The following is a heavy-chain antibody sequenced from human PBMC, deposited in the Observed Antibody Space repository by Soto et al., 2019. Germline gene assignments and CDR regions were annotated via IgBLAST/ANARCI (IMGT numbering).Heavy chain of an antibody. CDR3: TTAARTYYYDSSGYYYPFDY. Sequence: GGSLRLSCAASGFTFSNAWMNWVRQAPGKGLEWVGRIKSKTDGGTTDYAAPVKGRFTISRDDSKNTLYLQMNSLKAEDTAVYYCTTAARTYYYDSSGYYYPFDYWGQGTLVTVS. J-gene: IGHJ4*02. CDR1: GFTFSNAW. V-gene: IGHV3-15*07. CDR2: IKSKTDGGTT. D-gene: IGHD3-22*01.